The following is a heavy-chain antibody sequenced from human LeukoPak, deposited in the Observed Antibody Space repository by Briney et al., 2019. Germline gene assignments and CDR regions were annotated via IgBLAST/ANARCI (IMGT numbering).Heavy chain of an antibody. J-gene: IGHJ1*01. CDR1: GFMFSDYS. V-gene: IGHV3-21*01. CDR3: VRDFMGAGATTAFLHH. D-gene: IGHD1/OR15-1a*01. Sequence: PGGSLRLSCAASGFMFSDYSMNWVRPAPGKGLEWVSSISRRSRHLYYAGSVKGRFTISRDDAENSLYLQMNSLRADDMAVYYCVRDFMGAGATTAFLHHWGQGTLVSVSS. CDR2: ISRRSRHL.